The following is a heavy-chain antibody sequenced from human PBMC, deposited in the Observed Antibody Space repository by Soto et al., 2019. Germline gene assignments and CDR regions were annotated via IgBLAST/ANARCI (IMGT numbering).Heavy chain of an antibody. CDR1: GYTFTGYY. CDR3: ARATGYSSGWYADDYYYYGMDV. Sequence: ASVKVSCKASGYTFTGYYMHWVRQAPGQGLEWMGWINPNSGGTNYAQKFQGWVTMTRDTSISTAYMELSRLRSDDTAVYYCARATGYSSGWYADDYYYYGMDVWGQGTTVTV. V-gene: IGHV1-2*04. D-gene: IGHD6-19*01. J-gene: IGHJ6*02. CDR2: INPNSGGT.